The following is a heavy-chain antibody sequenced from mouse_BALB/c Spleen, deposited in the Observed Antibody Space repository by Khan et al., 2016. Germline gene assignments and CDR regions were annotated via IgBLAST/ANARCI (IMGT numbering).Heavy chain of an antibody. CDR1: GFTFRNYA. Sequence: EVELVESGGGLVKPGGSLKLSCAASGFTFRNYALSWVRQTLEKRLEWVASISTGDRTYYGDSVKGRFTISRVNARNILYLQMSSLRSEDTAMFYCAREDNGNYGDYFDYWGQGTTLTVSS. CDR3: AREDNGNYGDYFDY. J-gene: IGHJ2*01. CDR2: ISTGDRT. V-gene: IGHV5-6-5*01. D-gene: IGHD2-1*01.